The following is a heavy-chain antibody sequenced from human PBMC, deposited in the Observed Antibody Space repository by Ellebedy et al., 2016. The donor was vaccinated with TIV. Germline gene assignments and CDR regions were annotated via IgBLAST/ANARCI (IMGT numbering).Heavy chain of an antibody. D-gene: IGHD3-10*01. Sequence: GESLKISCQGSGYSFTNYWINWVRQVPGKGLEWMGRIDPSDSYPNYSPSFQGHVTFSLDKSINTAYLEWNSLKASDTAMYYCARRSSHFYGSGSYSDYWGQGTLVTASS. J-gene: IGHJ4*02. CDR2: IDPSDSYP. V-gene: IGHV5-10-1*01. CDR1: GYSFTNYW. CDR3: ARRSSHFYGSGSYSDY.